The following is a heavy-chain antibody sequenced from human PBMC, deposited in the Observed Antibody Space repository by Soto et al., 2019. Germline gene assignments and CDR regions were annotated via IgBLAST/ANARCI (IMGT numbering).Heavy chain of an antibody. Sequence: PSETLSLTCTVSGGSISSYYWSWIRRPAGKGLEWIGRIYTSGSTNYNPSLKSRVTMSVDTSKNQFSLKLSSVTAADTAVYYCARDSCSSTSCYTPNYFDYWGQGTLVTVSS. V-gene: IGHV4-4*07. CDR2: IYTSGST. D-gene: IGHD2-2*02. CDR1: GGSISSYY. J-gene: IGHJ4*02. CDR3: ARDSCSSTSCYTPNYFDY.